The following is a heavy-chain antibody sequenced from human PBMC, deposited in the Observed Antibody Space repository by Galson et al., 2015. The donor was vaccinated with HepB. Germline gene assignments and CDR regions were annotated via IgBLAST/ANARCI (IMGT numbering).Heavy chain of an antibody. CDR3: ARGYGSGSYYEGEFDY. CDR1: GFTFSSYG. CDR2: IWFDGRNK. J-gene: IGHJ4*02. Sequence: LRLSCAASGFTFSSYGMHWVRQAPGKGPEWVAVIWFDGRNKYYADSVKGRFTISRDNSKNTLYMQMNSLRAEDTAVYYCARGYGSGSYYEGEFDYWGQGTLVTVSS. V-gene: IGHV3-33*01. D-gene: IGHD3-10*01.